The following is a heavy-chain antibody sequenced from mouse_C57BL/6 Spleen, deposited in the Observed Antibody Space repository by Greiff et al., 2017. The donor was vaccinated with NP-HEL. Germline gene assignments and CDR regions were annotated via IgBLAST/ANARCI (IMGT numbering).Heavy chain of an antibody. D-gene: IGHD2-5*01. CDR1: GYAFSSSW. J-gene: IGHJ4*01. CDR2: IYPGDGDT. CDR3: ARRDYSNYLYAMDY. V-gene: IGHV1-82*01. Sequence: VKLMESGPELVKPGASVKISCKASGYAFSSSWMNWVKQRPGKGLEWIGRIYPGDGDTNYNGKFKGKATLTADKSSSTAYMQLSSLTSEDSAVYFCARRDYSNYLYAMDYWGQGTSVTVSS.